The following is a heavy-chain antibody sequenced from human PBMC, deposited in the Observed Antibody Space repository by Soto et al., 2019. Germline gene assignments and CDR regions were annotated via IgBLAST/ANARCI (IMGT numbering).Heavy chain of an antibody. J-gene: IGHJ4*02. Sequence: QVQLQQSGPGLVKPSQTLSLTCAISGDSVSSTSAAWNWIRQSPSRGLELLGRTYYRSKWYNDYAVSVQSRITINPDTATHQFSLQLNSVTPEDTAVYYCARDVSSSWRTFDYWGQGTLVTVSS. D-gene: IGHD6-13*01. V-gene: IGHV6-1*01. CDR3: ARDVSSSWRTFDY. CDR2: TYYRSKWYN. CDR1: GDSVSSTSAA.